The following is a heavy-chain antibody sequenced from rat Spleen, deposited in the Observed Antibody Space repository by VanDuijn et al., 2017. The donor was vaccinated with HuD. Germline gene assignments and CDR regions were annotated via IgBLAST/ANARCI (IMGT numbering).Heavy chain of an antibody. D-gene: IGHD1-11*01. CDR1: GFTFSNYG. J-gene: IGHJ2*01. CDR3: TRGEGGDY. V-gene: IGHV5S13*01. CDR2: ISSGTGNT. Sequence: EVQVVESGGGLVQPGRSLKLSCAASGFTFSNYGMAWVRQAPTKDLEWVASISSGTGNTYYRDSVKGRFPISRDNAKNTLYLQMDSLRSEDTATYYWTRGEGGDYWGQGVMVTVSS.